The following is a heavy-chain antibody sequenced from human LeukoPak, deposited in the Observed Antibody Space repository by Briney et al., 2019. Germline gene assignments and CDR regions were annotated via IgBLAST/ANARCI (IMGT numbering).Heavy chain of an antibody. CDR2: MNTNTGNT. CDR3: ARGGRRWLERNYYMDV. Sequence: ASVKVSCKASGGTFSSYAISWVRQAPGQGLEWMGWMNTNTGNTGYAQKFQGRVTMTRNTSISTAYMELSSLRSEDTAVYYCARGGRRWLERNYYMDVWGKGTTVTISS. D-gene: IGHD5-24*01. V-gene: IGHV1-8*02. J-gene: IGHJ6*03. CDR1: GGTFSSYA.